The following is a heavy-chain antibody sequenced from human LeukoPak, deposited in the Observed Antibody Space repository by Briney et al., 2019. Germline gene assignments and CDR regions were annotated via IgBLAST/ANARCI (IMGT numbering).Heavy chain of an antibody. Sequence: GGSLRLSCAASGFTFSSYWMHWVRQAPGKGLVWVSRINSDWSSTSYADSVKGRFTISRDNAKNTLYLQMNSLSAEDTAVYYCARGRFLQWLFLPEYFQHWGQGTLVTVSS. J-gene: IGHJ1*01. CDR3: ARGRFLQWLFLPEYFQH. CDR1: GFTFSSYW. D-gene: IGHD3-3*01. V-gene: IGHV3-74*01. CDR2: INSDWSST.